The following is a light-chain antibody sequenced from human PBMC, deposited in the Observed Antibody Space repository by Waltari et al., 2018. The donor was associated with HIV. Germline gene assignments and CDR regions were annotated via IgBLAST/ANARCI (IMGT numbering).Light chain of an antibody. CDR3: SSYTSSSTPLYV. CDR2: EVS. CDR1: SSDVGGYNY. V-gene: IGLV2-14*01. Sequence: QSALTQPASVSGSPGQSITISCTGTSSDVGGYNYVPWYQPHPGKAPKLMIYEVSNRPSGVSNRFPGSKSGNTASLTISGLQAEDEADYYCSSYTSSSTPLYVFGTGTKVTVL. J-gene: IGLJ1*01.